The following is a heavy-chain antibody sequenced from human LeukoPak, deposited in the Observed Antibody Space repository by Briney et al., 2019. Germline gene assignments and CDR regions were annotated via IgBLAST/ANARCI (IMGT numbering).Heavy chain of an antibody. J-gene: IGHJ1*01. CDR3: SGWYGVHRFQH. D-gene: IGHD6-19*01. V-gene: IGHV1-24*01. Sequence: ASAKLSSKVSGYTLTELSMHWVRQAPGKGLEWMGGFDPEDGETIYAQKFQGRVTMTEDTSTDTAYMELSSLRSEDTAVYYCSGWYGVHRFQHWGQGTLVTVSS. CDR2: FDPEDGET. CDR1: GYTLTELS.